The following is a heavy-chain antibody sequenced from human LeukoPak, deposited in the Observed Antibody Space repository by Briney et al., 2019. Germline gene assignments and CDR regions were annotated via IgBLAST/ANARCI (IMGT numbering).Heavy chain of an antibody. Sequence: GGSLRLSCAASGFTFSSYWMSWVRQAPGKGLEWVANIKQDGSEKYYVDSVKGRFTISRDNAKNSLYLQMNSLRAEDTAVYYCAREGDCSGGSCYFGWSTHDAFDIWGQGTMVTVSS. CDR3: AREGDCSGGSCYFGWSTHDAFDI. J-gene: IGHJ3*02. D-gene: IGHD2-15*01. CDR1: GFTFSSYW. CDR2: IKQDGSEK. V-gene: IGHV3-7*01.